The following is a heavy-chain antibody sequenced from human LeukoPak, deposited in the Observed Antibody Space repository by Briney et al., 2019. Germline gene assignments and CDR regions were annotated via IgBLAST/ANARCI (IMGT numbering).Heavy chain of an antibody. Sequence: ASVKLSCKASGYTLTVYYLHWVRQAPGQGLEGRGWNNPNTGATHSAQKFQGRITMTRDTSISTAYMDLSSLRSDDTAVYYCARDRVGSGWARVYYFDAWGQGTLVTVSS. V-gene: IGHV1-2*02. D-gene: IGHD6-19*01. CDR3: ARDRVGSGWARVYYFDA. J-gene: IGHJ4*02. CDR2: NNPNTGAT. CDR1: GYTLTVYY.